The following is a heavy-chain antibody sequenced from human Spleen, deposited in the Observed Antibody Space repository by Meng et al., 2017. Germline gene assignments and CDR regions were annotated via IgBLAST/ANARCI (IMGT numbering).Heavy chain of an antibody. CDR2: IYHSGSA. J-gene: IGHJ4*02. CDR1: GGSISSDNW. CDR3: ASNGWYCLDY. V-gene: IGHV4-4*02. D-gene: IGHD2-8*02. Sequence: QVQLQESGPGLVKPSGTLSLTCAVSGGSISSDNWWSWVRQPPGKGLEWIGEIYHSGSANYNPSLKGRVTISVDTSKNQFSLNLMSVTAADTAVYYCASNGWYCLDYWGQGTLVTVSS.